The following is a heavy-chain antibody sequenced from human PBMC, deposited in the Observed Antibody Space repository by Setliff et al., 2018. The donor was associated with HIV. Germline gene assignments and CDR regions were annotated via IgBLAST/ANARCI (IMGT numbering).Heavy chain of an antibody. CDR3: ARNPEMAALNYFYYYMDV. V-gene: IGHV1-69*05. J-gene: IGHJ6*03. Sequence: SVKVSCKASGGTFSSYAISWVRQAPGQGLEWMGGIIPISGTVNYAQKFWGRVTITTHESTSTAYMELSSLRSEDTAVYYCARNPEMAALNYFYYYMDVWGKGTTVTVSS. CDR1: GGTFSSYA. D-gene: IGHD6-19*01. CDR2: IIPISGTV.